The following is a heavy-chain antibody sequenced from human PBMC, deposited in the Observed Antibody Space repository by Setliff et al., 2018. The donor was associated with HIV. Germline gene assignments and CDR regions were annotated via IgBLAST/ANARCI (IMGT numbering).Heavy chain of an antibody. CDR2: FYYSGST. CDR1: GGSISSSNYY. D-gene: IGHD2-21*02. V-gene: IGHV4-39*06. J-gene: IGHJ4*02. CDR3: ARGVPLLPPNF. Sequence: PSETLSLTCAVSGGSISSSNYYWVWIRQPPGQELEWIGSFYYSGSTYFNPSLKSRVTISVDTSERQFPLRMTSTTAADTAVYYCARGVPLLPPNFWGQGTLVTVSS.